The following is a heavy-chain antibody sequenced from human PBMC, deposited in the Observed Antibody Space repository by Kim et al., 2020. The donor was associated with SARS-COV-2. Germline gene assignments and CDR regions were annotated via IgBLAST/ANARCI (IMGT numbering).Heavy chain of an antibody. J-gene: IGHJ4*02. D-gene: IGHD6-13*01. CDR3: ANLGVSSSSWYNGAVGY. CDR2: ISGSGGST. Sequence: GGSLRLSCAASGFTFSSYAMSWVRQAPGKGLEWVSAISGSGGSTYYADSVKGRFTISRDNSKNTLYLQMNSLRAEDTAVYYCANLGVSSSSWYNGAVGYWGQGTLVTVSS. CDR1: GFTFSSYA. V-gene: IGHV3-23*01.